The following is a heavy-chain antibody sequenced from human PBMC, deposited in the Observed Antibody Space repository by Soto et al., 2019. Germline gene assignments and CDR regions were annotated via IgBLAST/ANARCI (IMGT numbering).Heavy chain of an antibody. D-gene: IGHD3-10*01. J-gene: IGHJ3*02. V-gene: IGHV3-30*18. CDR1: GFTFSSYG. Sequence: GGSLRLSCAASGFTFSSYGMHWVRQAPGKGLEWVAVISYDGSNKYYADSVKGRFTISRDNSKNTLYLQMNSLRAEDTAVYYCAKEFNVLLWFGELLDDAFDIWGQGTMVTVSS. CDR3: AKEFNVLLWFGELLDDAFDI. CDR2: ISYDGSNK.